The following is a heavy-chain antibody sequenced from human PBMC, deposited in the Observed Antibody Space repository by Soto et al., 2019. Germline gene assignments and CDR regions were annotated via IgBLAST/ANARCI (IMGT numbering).Heavy chain of an antibody. D-gene: IGHD2-15*01. J-gene: IGHJ6*02. CDR1: GYTFTSYG. Sequence: GASVKVSCKASGYTFTSYGISWVRQAPGQGLEWMGWISAYNGNTNYAQKLQGRVTMTTDTFTSTAYMDLRSLRSDDTAVYYCARDLVVGPMDVWGQGTTVTVSS. CDR3: ARDLVVGPMDV. CDR2: ISAYNGNT. V-gene: IGHV1-18*01.